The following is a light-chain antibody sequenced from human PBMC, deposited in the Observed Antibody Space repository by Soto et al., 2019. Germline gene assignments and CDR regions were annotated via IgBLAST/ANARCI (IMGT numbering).Light chain of an antibody. CDR1: QSITTW. Sequence: DIQMTQSPSTLSASVGDRVTITCRASQSITTWLAWYQHKPGKAPKLLMYDASNLERGVPSRFSGSGSGTEFTLTISGLQPDDFATYYCQQYKSYSWTFGQVTNVEIK. CDR2: DAS. V-gene: IGKV1-5*01. J-gene: IGKJ1*01. CDR3: QQYKSYSWT.